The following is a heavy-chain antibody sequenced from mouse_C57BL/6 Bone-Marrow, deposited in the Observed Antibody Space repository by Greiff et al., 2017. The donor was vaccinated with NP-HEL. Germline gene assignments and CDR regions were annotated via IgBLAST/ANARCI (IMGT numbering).Heavy chain of an antibody. CDR1: GFNIKDDY. D-gene: IGHD2-4*01. Sequence: EVKLQESGAELVRPGASVKLSCTASGFNIKDDYMHWVKQRPEQGLEWIGWIDPENGDTEYASKFQGKATITADTSSTTAYLQLSSLTSEDTAVYYCARDYDAFAYWGQGTLVTVSA. CDR3: ARDYDAFAY. V-gene: IGHV14-4*01. J-gene: IGHJ3*01. CDR2: IDPENGDT.